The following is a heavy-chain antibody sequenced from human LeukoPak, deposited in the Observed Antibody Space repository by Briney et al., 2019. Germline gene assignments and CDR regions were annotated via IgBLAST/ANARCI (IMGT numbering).Heavy chain of an antibody. D-gene: IGHD2-2*02. V-gene: IGHV4-34*01. CDR2: INHSGST. CDR3: TTAPHCSSTSCYTWGVDY. J-gene: IGHJ4*02. CDR1: GGSFSGYY. Sequence: TSETRSLTCAVYGGSFSGYYWSWIRQPPGKGLEWIGEINHSGSTNYNPSLKGRVTISVDTSKNQFSLKLSSVTAADTAVYYCTTAPHCSSTSCYTWGVDYWGQGTLVTVSS.